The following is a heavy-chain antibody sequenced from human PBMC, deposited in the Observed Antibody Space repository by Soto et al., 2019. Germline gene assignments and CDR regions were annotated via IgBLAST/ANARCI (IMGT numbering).Heavy chain of an antibody. CDR2: IFSNDEK. Sequence: QVTLKESGPVLVKPTETLTLTCTVSGFSLSNARMGVSWIRQPPGKALEWLAHIFSNDEKSYSTSLKSRLTISYDTAKSQVVLTMTNMDSVDSATYFCARMTLGYCSGGSCPASSYYFDYWGQGTLVTVSS. J-gene: IGHJ4*02. D-gene: IGHD2-15*01. V-gene: IGHV2-26*01. CDR1: GFSLSNARMG. CDR3: ARMTLGYCSGGSCPASSYYFDY.